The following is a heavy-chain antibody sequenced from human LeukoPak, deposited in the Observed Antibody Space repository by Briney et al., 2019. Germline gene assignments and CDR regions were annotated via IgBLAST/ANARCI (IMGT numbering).Heavy chain of an antibody. CDR3: VRDMYYQDSSGYYSYSGFDY. V-gene: IGHV3-48*01. J-gene: IGHJ4*02. CDR1: GFTFSFYS. Sequence: QSGGSVTLSCAASGFTFSFYSMNWVRQAPGQGLEWVSYITGGSSASYYADSVMGRFTISRDNAKNSLYLQMSSLRADDTAVYYCVRDMYYQDSSGYYSYSGFDYWGQGTLVTVSS. CDR2: ITGGSSAS. D-gene: IGHD3-22*01.